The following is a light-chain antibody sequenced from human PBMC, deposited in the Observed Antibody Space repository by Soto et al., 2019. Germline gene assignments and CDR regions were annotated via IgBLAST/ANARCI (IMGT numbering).Light chain of an antibody. Sequence: DIQMTQSPSSLSASVGDRVTITCRASQVISNYLAWYQQKPGKVHKLLIYAASTLQSGVPSRFSGSGSGTDFTLTISSLQPEDVATYYCQKYNSARWTFGQGTKVEIK. CDR1: QVISNY. J-gene: IGKJ1*01. CDR2: AAS. CDR3: QKYNSARWT. V-gene: IGKV1-27*01.